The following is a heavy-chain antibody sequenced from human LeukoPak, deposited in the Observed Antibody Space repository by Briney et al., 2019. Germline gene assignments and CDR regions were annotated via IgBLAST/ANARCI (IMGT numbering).Heavy chain of an antibody. Sequence: PGGSLRLSCAASGFTFDDYDMSWVRQGPGKGLVWVTRINSDGSSTNYANSVKGRFTISRDNAKNTLYLQMNSLRAEDTAVYYCARAHDSSGYYTDYFDYWGQGTLVTVSS. CDR2: INSDGSST. CDR1: GFTFDDYD. D-gene: IGHD3-22*01. J-gene: IGHJ4*02. V-gene: IGHV3-74*01. CDR3: ARAHDSSGYYTDYFDY.